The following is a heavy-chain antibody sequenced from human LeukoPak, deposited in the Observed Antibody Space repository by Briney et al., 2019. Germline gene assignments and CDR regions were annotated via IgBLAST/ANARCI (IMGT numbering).Heavy chain of an antibody. CDR2: IKQDGSEK. Sequence: GRSLRLSCAASGFTFSSYGMHWVRQAPGKGLEWVANIKQDGSEKYYVDSVKGRFTISRDNAKNSLYLQMNSLRAEDTAVYYCARGGIPGIQFDYWGQGTLVTVSS. D-gene: IGHD3-3*02. CDR3: ARGGIPGIQFDY. V-gene: IGHV3-7*01. J-gene: IGHJ4*02. CDR1: GFTFSSYG.